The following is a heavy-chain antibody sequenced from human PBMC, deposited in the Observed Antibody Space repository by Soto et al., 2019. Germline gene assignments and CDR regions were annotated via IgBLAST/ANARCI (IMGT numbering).Heavy chain of an antibody. D-gene: IGHD6-13*01. Sequence: QVQLVESGGGVVQPGRSLRLSCAASGFTFSSYGMHWVRQAPGKGLDWVAVISYDGSNKYYADSVKGRFTIYRDNSQHTLYLHMNSLSADDTAVYYCAKDQGIADAGPLGPLVYWGQGTLVTVSS. CDR1: GFTFSSYG. CDR2: ISYDGSNK. J-gene: IGHJ4*02. V-gene: IGHV3-30*18. CDR3: AKDQGIADAGPLGPLVY.